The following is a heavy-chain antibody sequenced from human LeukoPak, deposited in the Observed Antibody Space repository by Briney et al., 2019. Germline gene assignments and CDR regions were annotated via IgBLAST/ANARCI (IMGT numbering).Heavy chain of an antibody. D-gene: IGHD3-10*01. Sequence: ASVKVPCKASGYTFTGYYMHWVRQAPGQGLEWMGWINPNSGGTNYAQKFQGRVTMTRDTSISTAYMELSRLRSDDTAVYYCARDSSHYGSGSYYNTYYFDYWGQGTLVTVSS. CDR3: ARDSSHYGSGSYYNTYYFDY. CDR2: INPNSGGT. V-gene: IGHV1-2*02. J-gene: IGHJ4*02. CDR1: GYTFTGYY.